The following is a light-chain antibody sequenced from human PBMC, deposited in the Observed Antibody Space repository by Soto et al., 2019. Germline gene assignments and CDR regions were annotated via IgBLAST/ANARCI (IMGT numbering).Light chain of an antibody. CDR1: NSDIGTYNY. V-gene: IGLV2-14*01. Sequence: QSALTQPASVSGSPGQSITISCTGINSDIGTYNYVSWYQQHPGKAPKLIIYEVSNRPSGVSNRFSGSKSGNTASLTISGLQAEDEADYYCSSYTTSSPYVFGTGTKSPS. CDR3: SSYTTSSPYV. J-gene: IGLJ1*01. CDR2: EVS.